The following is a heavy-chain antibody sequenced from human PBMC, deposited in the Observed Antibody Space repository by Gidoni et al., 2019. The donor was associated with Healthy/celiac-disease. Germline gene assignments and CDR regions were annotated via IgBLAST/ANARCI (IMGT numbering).Heavy chain of an antibody. CDR1: GFSLSNSGVG. Sequence: QITLKESGPTLVKPTQTLTLTCTFSGFSLSNSGVGVGWIRQPPGKALEWLALIYWDDDKRYSPSLKSRLTITKDTSKNQVVLTMTNMDPVDTATYFCAQRYCSGGSCYFDFWGQGTLVTVSS. J-gene: IGHJ4*02. V-gene: IGHV2-5*02. CDR3: AQRYCSGGSCYFDF. D-gene: IGHD2-15*01. CDR2: IYWDDDK.